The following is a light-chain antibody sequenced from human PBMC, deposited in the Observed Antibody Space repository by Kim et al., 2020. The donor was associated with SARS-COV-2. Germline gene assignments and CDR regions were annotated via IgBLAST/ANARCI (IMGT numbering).Light chain of an antibody. CDR1: SVRSCY. CDR3: NSRDSSGNHMVV. CDR2: GKN. V-gene: IGLV3-19*01. Sequence: LGQTVRITCQGDSVRSCYANGNQQKPGQAPVLVIYGKNSRPSGIPDRFSGSSSGNTASLTITGAQAEDEADYYCNSRDSSGNHMVVFGGGTQLTVL. J-gene: IGLJ2*01.